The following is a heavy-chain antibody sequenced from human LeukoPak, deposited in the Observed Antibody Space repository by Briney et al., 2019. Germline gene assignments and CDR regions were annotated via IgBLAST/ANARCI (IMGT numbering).Heavy chain of an antibody. CDR2: IIPIFGTA. D-gene: IGHD2-15*01. J-gene: IGHJ3*02. CDR1: GYTFTSYG. V-gene: IGHV1-69*06. Sequence: ASVKVSCKASGYTFTSYGISWVRQAPGQGLEWMGGIIPIFGTANYAQKFQGRVTITADKSTSTAYMELSSLRSEDTAVYYCAREQRGYCSGGSCYAFDIWGQGTMVTVSS. CDR3: AREQRGYCSGGSCYAFDI.